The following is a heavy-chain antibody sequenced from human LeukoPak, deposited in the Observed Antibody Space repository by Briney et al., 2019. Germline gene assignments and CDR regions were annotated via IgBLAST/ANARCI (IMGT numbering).Heavy chain of an antibody. CDR3: ARGGAARLHFQN. J-gene: IGHJ1*01. CDR1: GGSISTYY. V-gene: IGHV4-59*01. CDR2: IYHSGST. D-gene: IGHD6-6*01. Sequence: SETLSLTCTVSGGSISTYYWNWIRQPPGKGLEWIGYIYHSGSTNYHPSLQSRVTISVDMSKNQFSLNLNSVTAADTAVYYCARGGAARLHFQNWGRGTLVTVSS.